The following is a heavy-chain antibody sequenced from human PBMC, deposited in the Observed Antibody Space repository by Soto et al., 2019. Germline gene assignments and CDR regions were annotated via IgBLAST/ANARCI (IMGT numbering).Heavy chain of an antibody. Sequence: GGSLRLSCEASGFTLRNYAMTWIRRAPGKGLEWVSLISANDVGTYYAESVKTRFTISTDQSRNTVYLQMDSLRADDTAIYYCAKAKNDYNWDNRPPFDYWGRGTLVTVSS. CDR3: AKAKNDYNWDNRPPFDY. V-gene: IGHV3-23*01. D-gene: IGHD1-20*01. CDR1: GFTLRNYA. J-gene: IGHJ4*02. CDR2: ISANDVGT.